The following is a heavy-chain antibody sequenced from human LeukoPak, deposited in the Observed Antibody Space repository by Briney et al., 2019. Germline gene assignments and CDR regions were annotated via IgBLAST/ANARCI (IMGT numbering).Heavy chain of an antibody. Sequence: PSETLSLTCTVSGGSISSYYWSWIRQPPGKGLEWIGYIYYSGSTNYNPSLKSRVTISVDTSKNQFSLKLSSVTAADTAVYYCARQITMIRGIDPWGQGTLVTVSS. CDR2: IYYSGST. V-gene: IGHV4-59*01. J-gene: IGHJ5*02. CDR3: ARQITMIRGIDP. CDR1: GGSISSYY. D-gene: IGHD3-10*01.